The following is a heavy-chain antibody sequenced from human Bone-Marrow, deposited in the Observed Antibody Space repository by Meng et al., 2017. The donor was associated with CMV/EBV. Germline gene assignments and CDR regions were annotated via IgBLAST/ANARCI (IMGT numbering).Heavy chain of an antibody. Sequence: GESLKISCAASGFTFIDYAFHWVRQAPGKGLEWVAVISSDGNNDFYAGSVKGRFALSRDISKNTVYVQMSSLRVKDTAIYYCARGRNTWNYFAFWGQGALVPVSS. CDR1: GFTFIDYA. D-gene: IGHD1-20*01. J-gene: IGHJ4*02. CDR3: ARGRNTWNYFAF. V-gene: IGHV3-30*09. CDR2: ISSDGNND.